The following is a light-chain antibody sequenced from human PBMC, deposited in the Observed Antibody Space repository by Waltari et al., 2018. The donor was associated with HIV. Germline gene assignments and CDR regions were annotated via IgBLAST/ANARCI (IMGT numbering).Light chain of an antibody. J-gene: IGKJ3*01. CDR2: GAS. CDR1: QCIRSY. V-gene: IGKV1-9*01. CDR3: QQLNTYPGFT. Sequence: DMQLTQSPSFLSASVGDRVTIPCRERQCIRSYLAWYQQKAGKAPTLMIYGASTLQSGVPSRFSGSGSGTEFTLTISSLQPEDFATYYCQQLNTYPGFTFGPGTKVDIK.